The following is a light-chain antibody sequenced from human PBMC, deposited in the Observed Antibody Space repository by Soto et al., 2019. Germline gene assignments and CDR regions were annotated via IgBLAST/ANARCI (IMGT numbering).Light chain of an antibody. CDR3: QQYGSSGT. CDR1: QSVGSSY. J-gene: IGKJ1*01. Sequence: PGERATLSCRASQSVGSSYLAWYQQKPGQAPRLLIYATSSRATGIPDRFSGSGSGTDFTLTISRLEPEDFAVYYCQQYGSSGTFGQGTKVEIK. CDR2: ATS. V-gene: IGKV3-20*01.